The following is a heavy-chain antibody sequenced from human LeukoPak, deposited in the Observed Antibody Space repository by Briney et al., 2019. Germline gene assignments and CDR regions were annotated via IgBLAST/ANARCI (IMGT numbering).Heavy chain of an antibody. Sequence: PGGSLRLSCAASGLTFGDYYMSWIRQAPGKGLEWVSYISSSGSTIYYADSVKGRFTISRDNAKNSLYLQMNSLRAEDTAVYYCARFAGIAAAGPGGGYGMDVWGQGTTVTVSS. CDR2: ISSSGSTI. V-gene: IGHV3-11*04. CDR3: ARFAGIAAAGPGGGYGMDV. D-gene: IGHD6-13*01. J-gene: IGHJ6*02. CDR1: GLTFGDYY.